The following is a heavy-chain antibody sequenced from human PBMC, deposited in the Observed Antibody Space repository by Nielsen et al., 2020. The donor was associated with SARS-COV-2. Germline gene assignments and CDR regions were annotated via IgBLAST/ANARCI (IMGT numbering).Heavy chain of an antibody. CDR3: AGHNYYYYGMDV. J-gene: IGHJ6*02. CDR2: IWYDGSNK. V-gene: IGHV3-33*08. CDR1: GFTFSSYV. Sequence: GGSLRLSCAASGFTFSSYVMHWVRQAPGKGLEWVAVIWYDGSNKYYADSVKGRFTISRDNSKNTLYLQMNSLRAEDTAVYYCAGHNYYYYGMDVWGQGTTVTVSS.